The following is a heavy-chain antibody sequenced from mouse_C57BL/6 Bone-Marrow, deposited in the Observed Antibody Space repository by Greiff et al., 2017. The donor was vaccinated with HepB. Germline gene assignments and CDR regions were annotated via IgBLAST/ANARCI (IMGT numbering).Heavy chain of an antibody. CDR2: ILPGSGST. CDR3: ARRMIYDGYYAWFAY. J-gene: IGHJ3*01. D-gene: IGHD2-3*01. Sequence: VKLQESGAELMKPGASVKLSCKATGYTFTGYWIEWVKQRPGHGLEWIGEILPGSGSTNYNEKFKGKATFTADTSSNTAYMQLSSLTTEDSAIYYCARRMIYDGYYAWFAYWGQGTLVTVSA. V-gene: IGHV1-9*01. CDR1: GYTFTGYW.